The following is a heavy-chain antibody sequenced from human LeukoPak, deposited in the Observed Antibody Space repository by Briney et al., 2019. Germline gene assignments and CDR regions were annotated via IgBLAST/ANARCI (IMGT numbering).Heavy chain of an antibody. J-gene: IGHJ4*02. CDR2: FHYSGST. Sequence: SETLSLTCSVPGGSVSSSSYYWGWVRQPPGKGLEWIGSFHYSGSTYYNPSLKSRVTISGDTSKNQSSLKLRSVTAADTAVYYCASLVVVVVTASEIDYWGREPWSPSPQ. CDR1: GGSVSSSSYY. V-gene: IGHV4-39*01. D-gene: IGHD2-21*02. CDR3: ASLVVVVVTASEIDY.